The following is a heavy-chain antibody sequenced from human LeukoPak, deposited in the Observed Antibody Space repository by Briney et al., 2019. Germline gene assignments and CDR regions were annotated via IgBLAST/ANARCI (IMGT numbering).Heavy chain of an antibody. CDR3: ARGRPRAAAGTWGWFDP. J-gene: IGHJ5*02. Sequence: ASVKVSCKASGGTLRSFAFSWVRQAPGQGLEWMGHIIPLFGASTTAQKFQGRFTITTDDSTNTVYMELNSLTSDDTAAYYCARGRPRAAAGTWGWFDPWGQGTLVTVSS. CDR1: GGTLRSFA. CDR2: IIPLFGAS. D-gene: IGHD6-13*01. V-gene: IGHV1-69*05.